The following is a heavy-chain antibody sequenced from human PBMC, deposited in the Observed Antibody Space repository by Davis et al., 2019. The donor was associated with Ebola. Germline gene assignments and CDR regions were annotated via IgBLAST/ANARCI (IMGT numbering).Heavy chain of an antibody. CDR2: ISSSSSYI. CDR3: ARDEYQLLSVGSRNYYYGMDV. D-gene: IGHD2-2*01. Sequence: GESLKISCAASGFTFSGYWMHWVRQAPGKGLEWVSSISSSSSYIYYADSVKGRFTISRDNAKNSLYLQMNSLRAEDTAVYYCARDEYQLLSVGSRNYYYGMDVWGQGTTVTVSS. CDR1: GFTFSGYW. V-gene: IGHV3-21*01. J-gene: IGHJ6*02.